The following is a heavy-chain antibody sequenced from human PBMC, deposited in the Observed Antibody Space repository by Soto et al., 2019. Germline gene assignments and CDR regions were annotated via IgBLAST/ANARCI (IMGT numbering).Heavy chain of an antibody. CDR2: ISSSSSYI. V-gene: IGHV3-21*01. D-gene: IGHD3-22*01. CDR1: GFTFSSYS. Sequence: EVQLVESGGGLVKPGGSLRLSCAASGFTFSSYSMNWVRQAPGKGLEWVSSISSSSSYIYYADSVKGRFTISRDNAKNSLYLQMNSLRAEDTAVYYCARDWRFHDSSGYKIWGQGTLVTVSS. CDR3: ARDWRFHDSSGYKI. J-gene: IGHJ4*02.